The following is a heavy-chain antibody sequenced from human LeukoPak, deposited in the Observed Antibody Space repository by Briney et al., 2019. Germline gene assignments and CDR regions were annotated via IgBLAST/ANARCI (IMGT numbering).Heavy chain of an antibody. Sequence: PGGSLRLSCTTSEFIFSNAWMNWVRQAPGKGLEWVSAISGSGGSTYYADSVKGRFTISRDNSKNTLYLQMNSLTAEDTALYYCNTAASMAAARDAFDFWGQGTMVTVSS. V-gene: IGHV3-23*01. CDR3: NTAASMAAARDAFDF. CDR1: EFIFSNAW. J-gene: IGHJ3*01. D-gene: IGHD6-13*01. CDR2: ISGSGGST.